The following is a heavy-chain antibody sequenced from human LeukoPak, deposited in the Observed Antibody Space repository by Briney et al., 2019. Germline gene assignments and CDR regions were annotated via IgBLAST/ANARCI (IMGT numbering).Heavy chain of an antibody. CDR1: GYTFTSYD. Sequence: ASVKVSCKASGYTFTSYDINWARQATGQGLEWMGWMNPNSGNTGYAQKFQGRVTMTRNTSISTAYMELSSLRSEDTAVYYCARVSPRYAGYSPNWGQGTLVTVSS. D-gene: IGHD3-9*01. CDR3: ARVSPRYAGYSPN. CDR2: MNPNSGNT. J-gene: IGHJ4*02. V-gene: IGHV1-8*01.